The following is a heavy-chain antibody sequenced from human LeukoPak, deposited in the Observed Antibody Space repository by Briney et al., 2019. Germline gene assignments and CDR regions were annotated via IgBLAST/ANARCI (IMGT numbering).Heavy chain of an antibody. CDR1: GYTFTGYY. CDR3: ARDILTRYCSSTSCYSAFDI. CDR2: INPNSGGT. Sequence: VASVKVSCKASGYTFTGYYMHWVRQAPGQGLEWMGWINPNSGGTNYAQKFQGRVTMNRDTSISTAYMELSRLRSDDTAVYYCARDILTRYCSSTSCYSAFDIWGQGTMVTVSS. J-gene: IGHJ3*02. D-gene: IGHD2-2*02. V-gene: IGHV1-2*02.